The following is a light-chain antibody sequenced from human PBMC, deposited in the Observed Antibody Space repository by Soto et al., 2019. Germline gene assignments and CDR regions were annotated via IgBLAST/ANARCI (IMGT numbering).Light chain of an antibody. CDR2: DNN. V-gene: IGLV1-51*01. Sequence: QSALTQPPSVSAAPGQKVTISCSGSSSNIENNYVAWYQQLPGTAPKLLIYDNNQRPSGIPDRFSGSKSGTSATLGITGLPTGDEADYYCGTWDSSLSTVLFGGGTKLTVL. CDR3: GTWDSSLSTVL. CDR1: SSNIENNY. J-gene: IGLJ2*01.